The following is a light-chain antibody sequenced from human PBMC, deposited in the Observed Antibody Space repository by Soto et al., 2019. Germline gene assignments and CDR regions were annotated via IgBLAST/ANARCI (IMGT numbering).Light chain of an antibody. Sequence: DIPMTQSPSSLSASVGDRVTITCRASQTITSYLNWYQQKPGKAPKLLIYAASSLQSAVPSRFSGSGSGTDFTLTISSLQPDDSATYYCQQNYGFPRTFGQGTTLEI. CDR3: QQNYGFPRT. J-gene: IGKJ2*01. V-gene: IGKV1-39*01. CDR2: AAS. CDR1: QTITSY.